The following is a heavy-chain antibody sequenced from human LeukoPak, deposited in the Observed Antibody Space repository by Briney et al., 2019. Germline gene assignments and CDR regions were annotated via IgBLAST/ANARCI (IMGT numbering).Heavy chain of an antibody. CDR1: GFTFSDFT. CDR2: ISNSGAYT. D-gene: IGHD5-24*01. CDR3: TRGGSMAPRYGMDV. Sequence: GESLRLSCAAPGFTFSDFTMNWVRPAPGKGLEWVSSISNSGAYTHYADSVKGRFTISRDNAKKSLSLQMNNLRVEDTAVYYCTRGGSMAPRYGMDVWGQGTTVTVSS. V-gene: IGHV3-21*01. J-gene: IGHJ6*02.